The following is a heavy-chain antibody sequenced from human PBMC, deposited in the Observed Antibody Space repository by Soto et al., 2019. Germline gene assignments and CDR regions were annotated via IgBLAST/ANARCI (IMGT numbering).Heavy chain of an antibody. J-gene: IGHJ5*02. D-gene: IGHD5-18*01. Sequence: GGSLRLSCAASGFTFSSYSMNWVRQAPGKGLEWVSSISSSSSYIYYADSVKGRFTISRDNAKNSLYLQMNSLRAEDTAVYYCARDARIQLWFNWFDPWGQGTLVTVSS. CDR2: ISSSSSYI. CDR1: GFTFSSYS. V-gene: IGHV3-21*01. CDR3: ARDARIQLWFNWFDP.